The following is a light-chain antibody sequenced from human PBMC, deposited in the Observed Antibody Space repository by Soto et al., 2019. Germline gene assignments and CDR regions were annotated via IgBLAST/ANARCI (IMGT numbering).Light chain of an antibody. CDR2: DNN. CDR1: TSNIANNF. J-gene: IGLJ2*01. Sequence: QAVLTQPPSVSAAQGEKVTISCSGRTSNIANNFVSWYPQLPGTAPQLLIHDNNKRPSGVPDRFAGSKSGSSATLDITGLQTGDESHYYFGTWDYSLTAFLFGGGTNQTVL. CDR3: GTWDYSLTAFL. V-gene: IGLV1-51*01.